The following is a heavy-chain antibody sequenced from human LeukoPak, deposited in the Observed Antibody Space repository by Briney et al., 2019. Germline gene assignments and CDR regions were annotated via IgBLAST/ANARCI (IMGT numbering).Heavy chain of an antibody. J-gene: IGHJ3*02. Sequence: PSETLSLTCTVSGVSISSSSCYWGWIRQPPGKGLEWIGSMYHSGSTYYNPSLKSRVIMSIDTSQNQFSMRLISVTAADTAVYYCARWPRYYYDSSATRAFDIWGKGTMVTVSS. CDR1: GVSISSSSCY. V-gene: IGHV4-39*01. D-gene: IGHD3-22*01. CDR2: MYHSGST. CDR3: ARWPRYYYDSSATRAFDI.